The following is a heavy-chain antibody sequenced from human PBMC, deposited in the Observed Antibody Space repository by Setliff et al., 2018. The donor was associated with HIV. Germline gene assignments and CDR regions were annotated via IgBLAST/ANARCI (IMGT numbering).Heavy chain of an antibody. J-gene: IGHJ5*02. D-gene: IGHD2-2*01. V-gene: IGHV1-18*01. CDR1: GYSFTSYG. CDR3: ARGTTPLGWFDP. CDR2: ISAYNVNT. Sequence: ASVKVSCKASGYSFTSYGVSWVRQAPGQGLEWMGWISAYNVNTNCAQKLQGRVTMTTDTSTSTAYMELRSLRSDDTAVYYCARGTTPLGWFDPWGQGTLVTVSS.